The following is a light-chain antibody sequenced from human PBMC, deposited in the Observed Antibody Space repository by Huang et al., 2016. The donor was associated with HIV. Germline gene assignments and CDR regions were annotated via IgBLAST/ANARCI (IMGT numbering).Light chain of an antibody. CDR1: QSISNY. CDR3: LQSYSTPL. CDR2: AAS. J-gene: IGKJ3*01. Sequence: DIQMTQSPSSLSASVGDRVTITCRASQSISNYLNWYQQKPGKAPNRLIYAASSLQSGVPSRFSGSGSGTDFTLTISSLQPEDFATYYCLQSYSTPLFGPGTKVDMK. V-gene: IGKV1-39*01.